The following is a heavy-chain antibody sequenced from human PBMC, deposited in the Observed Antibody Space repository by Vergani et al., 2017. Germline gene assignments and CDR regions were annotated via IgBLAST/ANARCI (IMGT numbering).Heavy chain of an antibody. CDR2: INHSGST. V-gene: IGHV4-34*01. CDR1: GGSFSGYY. D-gene: IGHD3-10*01. Sequence: QVQLQQWGAGLLKPSETLSLTCAVYGGSFSGYYWSWIRQPPGKGLEWIGEINHSGSTNYNPSLKSRVTISVDTSKNQFSLKLSSVTAADTAVYSCARGNSPSYYYGSGSPYYMDVWGKGTTVTVSS. J-gene: IGHJ6*03. CDR3: ARGNSPSYYYGSGSPYYMDV.